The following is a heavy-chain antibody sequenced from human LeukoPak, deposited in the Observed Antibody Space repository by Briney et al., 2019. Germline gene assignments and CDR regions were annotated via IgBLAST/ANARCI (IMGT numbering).Heavy chain of an antibody. CDR3: ARETGYYGSGSYPIYWYFDL. V-gene: IGHV4-34*01. D-gene: IGHD3-10*01. CDR1: GGSFSDYY. CDR2: INHSGST. Sequence: PSETLSLTCAVYGGSFSDYYWSWIRQPPGKGLEWIGEINHSGSTNYNPSVKSRVTISVDTSKNQFSLKLSSVTAACTAVYYCARETGYYGSGSYPIYWYFDLWGGGTLVTVSS. J-gene: IGHJ2*01.